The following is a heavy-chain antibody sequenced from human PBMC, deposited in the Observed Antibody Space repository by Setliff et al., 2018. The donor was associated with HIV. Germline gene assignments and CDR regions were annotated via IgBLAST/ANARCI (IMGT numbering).Heavy chain of an antibody. Sequence: SETLSLTCTVSGGSINSGTYYWSWIRQPAGKGLEWIGRVYNSGSANYNPSLTSRVTMSVDTSKNQFSLNLNSLTAADTAVYYCARGAEYPNWYFDLWGRGTLVTVSS. V-gene: IGHV4-61*02. CDR1: GGSINSGTYY. CDR2: VYNSGSA. J-gene: IGHJ2*01. CDR3: ARGAEYPNWYFDL.